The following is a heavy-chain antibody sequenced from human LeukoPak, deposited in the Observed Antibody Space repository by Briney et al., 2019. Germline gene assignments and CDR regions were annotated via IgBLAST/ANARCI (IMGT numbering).Heavy chain of an antibody. CDR1: GFTFSDYY. CDR3: ARDHYYDSSGYHIDY. Sequence: PGGSLRLSCAASGFTFSDYYMSWIGQAPGKGLEGFSYISSSGSTIYYADSVKGRFTISRDNAKNSLYLQMNSLRAEDTAVYYCARDHYYDSSGYHIDYWGQGTLVTVSS. D-gene: IGHD3-22*01. CDR2: ISSSGSTI. V-gene: IGHV3-11*01. J-gene: IGHJ4*02.